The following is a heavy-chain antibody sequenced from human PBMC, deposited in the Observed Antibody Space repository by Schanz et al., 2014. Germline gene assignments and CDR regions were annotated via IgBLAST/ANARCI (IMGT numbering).Heavy chain of an antibody. D-gene: IGHD4-17*01. CDR1: GFTVSANY. Sequence: EVQVVESGGGLVQPGGSLRLSCAVSGFTVSANYMIWVRQPPGKGLEWVSLIDYAGSTNYADSVKGRMTVSRDNSENTLYLQVNSLRAEDTAVYYCVRDLGGDQTDYWGQGTLVTVSS. J-gene: IGHJ4*02. V-gene: IGHV3-66*01. CDR3: VRDLGGDQTDY. CDR2: IDYAGST.